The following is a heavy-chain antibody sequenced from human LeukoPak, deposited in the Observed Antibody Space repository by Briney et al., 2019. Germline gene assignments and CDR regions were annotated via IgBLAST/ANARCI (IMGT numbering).Heavy chain of an antibody. V-gene: IGHV1-69*06. Sequence: ASVKVSCKASGGTFSSYAISWVRQAPGQGLEWMGGIIPIFGTANYAQKFQGRVTITADKSTSTAYMELSSLRSEDTAVYYCARGSGYYSPYAFDIWGQGTMVTVSS. CDR2: IIPIFGTA. CDR1: GGTFSSYA. D-gene: IGHD3-22*01. CDR3: ARGSGYYSPYAFDI. J-gene: IGHJ3*02.